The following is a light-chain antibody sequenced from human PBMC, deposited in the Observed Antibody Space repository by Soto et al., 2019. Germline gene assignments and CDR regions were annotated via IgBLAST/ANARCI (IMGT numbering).Light chain of an antibody. CDR1: QAISRY. Sequence: DIQLTQSPSFLSASVGDRVTITCRASQAISRYLAWYQQKAGKAPKLLIYAASTLQKGVPSRFSGSGSGTEFTLTISSLQPDDFATYYCQQLNTYPLFTFGPGTEVYI. CDR3: QQLNTYPLFT. CDR2: AAS. V-gene: IGKV1-9*01. J-gene: IGKJ3*01.